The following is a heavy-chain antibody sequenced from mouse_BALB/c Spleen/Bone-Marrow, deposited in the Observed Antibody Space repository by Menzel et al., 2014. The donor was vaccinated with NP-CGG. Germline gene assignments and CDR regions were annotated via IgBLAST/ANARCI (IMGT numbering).Heavy chain of an antibody. CDR3: TRQDYYGNSYWYFDV. CDR2: IYPSDSYT. CDR1: GYTFTSYW. Sequence: VQLQQSGADLVRPGASVKLSCKASGYTFTSYWINWVKQRPGQGLEWIGNIYPSDSYTNYNQKFRDKATLTVDTSSSTAYMQLGSPTSEDSAVYYCTRQDYYGNSYWYFDVWGAGTTVTVSS. V-gene: IGHV1-59*01. J-gene: IGHJ1*01. D-gene: IGHD1-1*01.